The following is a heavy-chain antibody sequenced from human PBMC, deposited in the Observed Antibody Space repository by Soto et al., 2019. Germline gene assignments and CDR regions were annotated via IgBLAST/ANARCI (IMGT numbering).Heavy chain of an antibody. J-gene: IGHJ5*02. CDR1: GYTFTSYY. CDR2: INPIGGST. D-gene: IGHD6-13*01. V-gene: IGHV1-46*01. CDR3: ARDEQGGYCRFDP. Sequence: QVQLVQSGAEVKKPGASVKVSCKASGYTFTSYYMHWVRQAPGQGLEWMGIINPIGGSTSYAQKFQGRVTMTRDTSTSTVYMELSSLRSEDTAVYYCARDEQGGYCRFDPWGQGTLVTVSS.